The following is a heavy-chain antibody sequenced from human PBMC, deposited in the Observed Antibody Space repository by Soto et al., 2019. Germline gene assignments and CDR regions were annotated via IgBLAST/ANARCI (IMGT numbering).Heavy chain of an antibody. CDR3: ATAGVVVAARFDY. D-gene: IGHD2-15*01. V-gene: IGHV3-15*01. CDR1: GFTFSNAW. J-gene: IGHJ4*02. Sequence: GGSLRLSCAASGFTFSNAWVTWVRQAPGKGLEWVGRIKSKADGGTTDYAAPVKGRFTISRDDSKNTLYLQMNSPKTEDTAVYYCATAGVVVAARFDYWGQGTLVTAPQ. CDR2: IKSKADGGTT.